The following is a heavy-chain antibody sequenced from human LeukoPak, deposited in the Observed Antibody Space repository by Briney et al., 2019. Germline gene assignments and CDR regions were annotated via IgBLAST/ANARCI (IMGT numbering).Heavy chain of an antibody. CDR3: ARWDCSSGTCFHLDY. CDR1: SGSISGYY. V-gene: IGHV4-59*01. Sequence: SETLSLTCTVSSGSISGYYWGWIRQPPGRTLEYIGHIYYTGKPDYNPSLKSRVTMSVDTSKNQFSLRLSSVTAADTAVYYCARWDCSSGTCFHLDYWGQGTLVTVSS. D-gene: IGHD6-19*01. J-gene: IGHJ4*02. CDR2: IYYTGKP.